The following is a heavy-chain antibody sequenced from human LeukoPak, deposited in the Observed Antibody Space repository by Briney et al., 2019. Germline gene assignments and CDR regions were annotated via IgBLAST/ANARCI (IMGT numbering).Heavy chain of an antibody. CDR2: IYYSGST. Sequence: SETLSLTCTVSGGTISISCRSWIRQPPGKGLERIGNIYYSGSTNYNPSLKIKMSISVDTSKNKFSLKLTSVTAADTAVYYCARGGYSSGWYVFDYWGQGTLVTVSS. J-gene: IGHJ4*02. V-gene: IGHV4-59*01. CDR3: ARGGYSSGWYVFDY. D-gene: IGHD6-19*01. CDR1: GGTISISC.